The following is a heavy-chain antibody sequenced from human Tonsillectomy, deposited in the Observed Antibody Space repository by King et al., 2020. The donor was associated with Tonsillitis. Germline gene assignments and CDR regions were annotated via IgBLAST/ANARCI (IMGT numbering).Heavy chain of an antibody. CDR3: ARDKEEVRVLAPLGMDV. V-gene: IGHV1-69*09. Sequence: HVQLVQSGAEVKKPGSSVKVSCKASGGTFSSYAISWVRQAPGQGLEWMGRIIPIVAIVNYTQKYQGRVTITADKSTSTAYMELSSLRSEDTAVYYCARDKEEVRVLAPLGMDVWGQGTTVTVSS. CDR2: IIPIVAIV. J-gene: IGHJ6*02. CDR1: GGTFSSYA. D-gene: IGHD4/OR15-4a*01.